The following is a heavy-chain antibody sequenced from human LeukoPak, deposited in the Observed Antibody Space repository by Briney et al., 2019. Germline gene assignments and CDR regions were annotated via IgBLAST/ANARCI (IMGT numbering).Heavy chain of an antibody. CDR2: IISGSRTI. J-gene: IGHJ4*02. Sequence: GGSLRLSCAASGFTFSSYSMNWVRQAPGKGLEWLSYIISGSRTIFYADSVKGRFTISRDNAKNSLFLQMNSLRAEDTAVYYCARESITGHRDFDYWGQGTLVTVSS. CDR1: GFTFSSYS. CDR3: ARESITGHRDFDY. D-gene: IGHD1-20*01. V-gene: IGHV3-48*01.